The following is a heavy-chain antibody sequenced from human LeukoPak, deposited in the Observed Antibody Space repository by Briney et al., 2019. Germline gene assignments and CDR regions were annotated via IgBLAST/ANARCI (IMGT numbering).Heavy chain of an antibody. D-gene: IGHD3-16*01. Sequence: GGPLSLLCGASGFPYSSYAVSGLRQARGKTVVCVAAISGSGGRTYSADSVKGRFTISRDNSKNTLYLQMNSLRPQDTAVYYCAKLGGGQYYYGMDVWGQGTAVTVSS. CDR1: GFPYSSYA. V-gene: IGHV3-23*01. J-gene: IGHJ6*02. CDR2: ISGSGGRT. CDR3: AKLGGGQYYYGMDV.